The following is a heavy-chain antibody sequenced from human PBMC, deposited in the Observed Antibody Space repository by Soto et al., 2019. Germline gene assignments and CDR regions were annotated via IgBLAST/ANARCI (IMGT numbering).Heavy chain of an antibody. J-gene: IGHJ4*02. CDR2: IYYSGST. CDR3: ARHIVAPQWLVLQFDY. D-gene: IGHD6-19*01. CDR1: GGSISSSSYY. V-gene: IGHV4-39*01. Sequence: KTSETLSLTCTVSGGSISSSSYYWGWIRQPPGQGLEWIGSIYYSGSTYYNPSLNSRVTISVDTSKNQFSLKLSSVTAADTAVYYCARHIVAPQWLVLQFDYWGQGTLVTVSS.